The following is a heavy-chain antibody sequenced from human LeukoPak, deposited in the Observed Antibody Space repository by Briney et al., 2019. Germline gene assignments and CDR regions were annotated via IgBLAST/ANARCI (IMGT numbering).Heavy chain of an antibody. D-gene: IGHD3-10*01. CDR2: FDPEDGET. J-gene: IGHJ3*02. Sequence: GASVKVSCNVSGYTLIELSMHWVRQAPGKGLEWMGGFDPEDGETIYAQKFQGRVTMTEDTSTDTAYMELSSLRSEDTAVYYRATEHYYDSGIFPMSSFDIWGQGTMVTVAS. V-gene: IGHV1-24*01. CDR1: GYTLIELS. CDR3: ATEHYYDSGIFPMSSFDI.